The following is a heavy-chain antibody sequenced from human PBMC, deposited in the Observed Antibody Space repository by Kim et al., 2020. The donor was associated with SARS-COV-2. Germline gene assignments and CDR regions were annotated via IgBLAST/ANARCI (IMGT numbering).Heavy chain of an antibody. CDR1: GGSISSGSYY. CDR2: IYTSGST. CDR3: ASDYYGSESRDAFDI. V-gene: IGHV4-61*02. Sequence: SETLSLTCTVSGGSISSGSYYWSWIRQPAGKGLEWIGRIYTSGSTNYNPSLKSRVTISVDTSKNQFSLKLSSVTAADTAVYYCASDYYGSESRDAFDIWGQGTMVTVSS. J-gene: IGHJ3*02. D-gene: IGHD3-10*01.